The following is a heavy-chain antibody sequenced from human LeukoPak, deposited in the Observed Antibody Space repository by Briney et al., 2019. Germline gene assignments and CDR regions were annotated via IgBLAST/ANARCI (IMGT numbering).Heavy chain of an antibody. CDR1: GYTFTSYG. Sequence: ASVKVSCKASGYTFTSYGISWVRQAPGQGLEWMGWTSAYNGNTNYAQKLQGRVTMTTDTSTSTAYMELRSLRSDDTAVYYCARDAVPQQWLVRYFDYWGQGTLVTVSS. V-gene: IGHV1-18*01. CDR2: TSAYNGNT. D-gene: IGHD6-19*01. CDR3: ARDAVPQQWLVRYFDY. J-gene: IGHJ4*02.